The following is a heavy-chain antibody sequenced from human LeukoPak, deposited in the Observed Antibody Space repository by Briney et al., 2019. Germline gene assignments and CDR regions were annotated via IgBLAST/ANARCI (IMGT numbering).Heavy chain of an antibody. V-gene: IGHV4-39*01. CDR3: ASHYYYYMDV. CDR2: TYYSGST. J-gene: IGHJ6*03. CDR1: AGSISSSNW. Sequence: SETLSLTCAVSAGSISSSNWWTWVRQPPGKGLEWIGSTYYSGSTYYNPSLKSRVTISVDTSKNQFSLKLSSVTAADTAVYYCASHYYYYMDVWGKGTTVTVSS.